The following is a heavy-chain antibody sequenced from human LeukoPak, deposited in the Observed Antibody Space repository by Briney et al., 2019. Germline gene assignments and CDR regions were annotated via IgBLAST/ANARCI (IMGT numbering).Heavy chain of an antibody. CDR1: GFTFSSYS. CDR2: ISSSSSYI. J-gene: IGHJ6*03. D-gene: IGHD3-10*01. V-gene: IGHV3-21*04. Sequence: GGSLRLSCAASGFTFSSYSMNWVRQAPGKGLEWVSSISSSSSYIYYADSVKGRFTISRDNAKNSLYLQMNSLRAEDTAVYYCARDLPYYYGSGEGYYMDVWGKGTTVTVSS. CDR3: ARDLPYYYGSGEGYYMDV.